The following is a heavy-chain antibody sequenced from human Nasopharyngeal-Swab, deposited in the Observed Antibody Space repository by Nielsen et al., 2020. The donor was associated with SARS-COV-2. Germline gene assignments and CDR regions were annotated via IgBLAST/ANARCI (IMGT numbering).Heavy chain of an antibody. CDR3: AKATQIFWFGQFRNDAFDV. V-gene: IGHV3-30*18. Sequence: GESLKISCAASGFSFNNYGMHWVRQAPGKGLEWVAVISYDGSKKFYVASVEGRFTISRDFSKNTLFLQMNSLRPEDTAVYFCAKATQIFWFGQFRNDAFDVWGQGTMVTVSS. CDR2: ISYDGSKK. CDR1: GFSFNNYG. J-gene: IGHJ3*01. D-gene: IGHD3-10*01.